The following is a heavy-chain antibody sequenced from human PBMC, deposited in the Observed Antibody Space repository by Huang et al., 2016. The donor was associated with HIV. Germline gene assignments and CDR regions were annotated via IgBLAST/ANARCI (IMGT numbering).Heavy chain of an antibody. CDR1: GFTFSSYT. CDR3: ARDSSGYYSSPALDY. D-gene: IGHD3-22*01. V-gene: IGHV3-30-3*01. CDR2: ISYDRSNN. J-gene: IGHJ4*02. Sequence: QVQLVESGGGVVQPGRSLRLSCAASGFTFSSYTIHWVRQAPGKGLEWVAVISYDRSNNYYADSVRGRFTISRDNSKNTLFLHMTGLRAEDTAVYFCARDSSGYYSSPALDYWGQGTLVTVSS.